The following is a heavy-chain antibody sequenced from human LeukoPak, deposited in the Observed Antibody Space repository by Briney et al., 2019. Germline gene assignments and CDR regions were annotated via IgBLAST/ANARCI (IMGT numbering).Heavy chain of an antibody. CDR2: IYDDNT. V-gene: IGHV3-23*01. D-gene: IGHD3-10*01. Sequence: PGGSLRLSCAASGFTVSEYAMAWVRQAPGKGLEWVSTIYDDNTYYADSVKGRFAISTDNSKNTLYLQMNSLRVEDTAVYFCAARKVRGVWFYLDYWGQGTLVTVSS. J-gene: IGHJ4*02. CDR1: GFTVSEYA. CDR3: AARKVRGVWFYLDY.